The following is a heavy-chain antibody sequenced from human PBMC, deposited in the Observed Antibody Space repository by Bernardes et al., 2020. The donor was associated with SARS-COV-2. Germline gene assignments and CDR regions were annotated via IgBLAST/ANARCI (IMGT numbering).Heavy chain of an antibody. V-gene: IGHV4-4*02. CDR2: IYHSGST. Sequence: SETLSLTCAVSGGSISSSNWWSWVRQPPGKGLEWIGEIYHSGSTNYNPSLKSRVTISVDKSKNQFSLKLSSVTVADTAVYYCASGRKAYYYYGMDVWGQGTTVTVSS. J-gene: IGHJ6*02. CDR3: ASGRKAYYYYGMDV. CDR1: GGSISSSNW.